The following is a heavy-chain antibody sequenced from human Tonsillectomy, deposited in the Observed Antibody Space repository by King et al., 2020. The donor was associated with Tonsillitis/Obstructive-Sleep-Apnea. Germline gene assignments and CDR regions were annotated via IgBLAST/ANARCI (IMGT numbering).Heavy chain of an antibody. Sequence: VQLQQWGAGLLKPSETLSLTCAIYGGSFSGYYWSWIRQPPGKGLEWIGEINHSGSTNYNPSLKSRVTISVDTSKNQFSLKLSSLTAADTAVYFCARTVRATFVTGGQVQVWGKGTTVTVSS. CDR3: ARTVRATFVTGGQVQV. V-gene: IGHV4-34*01. CDR2: INHSGST. CDR1: GGSFSGYY. D-gene: IGHD2-21*01. J-gene: IGHJ6*03.